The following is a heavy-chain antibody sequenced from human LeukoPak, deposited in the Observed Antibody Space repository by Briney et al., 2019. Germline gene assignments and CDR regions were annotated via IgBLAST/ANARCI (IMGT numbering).Heavy chain of an antibody. CDR3: ARVRGGIAPY. CDR1: GGSISSGGYY. CDR2: IYHSGST. D-gene: IGHD6-13*01. J-gene: IGHJ4*02. V-gene: IGHV4-30-2*01. Sequence: SETLSLTCTVSGGSISSGGYYWSWIRQPPGKGLEWIGYIYHSGSTYYNPSLRSRVTISVDRSKNQFSLKLSSVTAADTAVYYRARVRGGIAPYWGQGTLVTVSS.